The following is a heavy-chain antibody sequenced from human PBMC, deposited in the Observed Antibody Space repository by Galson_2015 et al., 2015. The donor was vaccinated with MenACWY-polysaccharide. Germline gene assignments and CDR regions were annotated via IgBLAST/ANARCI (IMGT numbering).Heavy chain of an antibody. CDR2: LTADGGAT. CDR3: AKWGYKQEVEY. Sequence: SLRLSCAASGFIFRSYSMSWVRQAPGKGLEWVSALTADGGATHYADSVKGRFTISRDNSKNTLYLQMNSLRGEDTAIYYCAKWGYKQEVEYWGQGALVTVSS. D-gene: IGHD1-1*01. CDR1: GFIFRSYS. J-gene: IGHJ4*02. V-gene: IGHV3-23*01.